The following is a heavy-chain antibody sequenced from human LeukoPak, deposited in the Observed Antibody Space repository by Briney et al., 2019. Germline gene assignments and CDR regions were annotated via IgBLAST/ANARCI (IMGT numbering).Heavy chain of an antibody. J-gene: IGHJ4*02. CDR1: SGSISTYY. D-gene: IGHD1-26*01. CDR3: ARHGGTLPYFDS. V-gene: IGHV4-59*08. CDR2: IYQGGTT. Sequence: PSETLSLTCTVSSGSISTYYWSWIRQPPGKGLEWIGYIYQGGTTTYNPSFKRRVTISVDSSKTHFSLTLTSLTAADTALYYCARHGGTLPYFDSWGPGSLVTVSS.